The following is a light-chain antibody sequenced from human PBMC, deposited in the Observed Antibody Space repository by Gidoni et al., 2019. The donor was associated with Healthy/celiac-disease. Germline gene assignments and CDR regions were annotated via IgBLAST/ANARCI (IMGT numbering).Light chain of an antibody. CDR1: QSVSSSY. CDR3: QQYGSSPPFT. Sequence: DIVLTQSPCTLSLSPGERATLSCRASQSVSSSYLAWYQQKSGQAPRILIYGASSRATGIPHRFSGSGSGTDFTLTISRMEPEDVAVYYCQQYGSSPPFTFGPGTKVDIK. V-gene: IGKV3-20*01. J-gene: IGKJ3*01. CDR2: GAS.